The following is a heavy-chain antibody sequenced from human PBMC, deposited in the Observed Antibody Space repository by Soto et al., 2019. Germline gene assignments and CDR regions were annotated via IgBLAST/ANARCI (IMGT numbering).Heavy chain of an antibody. V-gene: IGHV1-69*13. CDR1: GGTFSSYA. D-gene: IGHD3-22*01. Sequence: SVKVSCKASGGTFSSYAISWVRQAPGQGLEWMGGIIPIFGTANYAQKFQGRVTISADESTSTAYMELSSLKSEDTAVYYCARVYYYASTAKGPFCSGIWRKGTMVT. J-gene: IGHJ3*02. CDR2: IIPIFGTA. CDR3: ARVYYYASTAKGPFCSGI.